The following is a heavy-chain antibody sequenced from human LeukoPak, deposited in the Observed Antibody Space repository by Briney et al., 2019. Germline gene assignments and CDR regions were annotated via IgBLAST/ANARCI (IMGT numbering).Heavy chain of an antibody. CDR2: IYPADSDT. CDR1: GYRFSIYW. D-gene: IGHD1-26*01. J-gene: IGHJ4*02. V-gene: IGHV5-51*01. Sequence: GESLKISCKVSGYRFSIYWIGWVRQMPGKGLGWVGIIYPADSDTRYSPSFQGQLINSVDTSISTACLQWSSLKDSDTAMYYCARQFGSNPERFDYWGQGTLVTVSS. CDR3: ARQFGSNPERFDY.